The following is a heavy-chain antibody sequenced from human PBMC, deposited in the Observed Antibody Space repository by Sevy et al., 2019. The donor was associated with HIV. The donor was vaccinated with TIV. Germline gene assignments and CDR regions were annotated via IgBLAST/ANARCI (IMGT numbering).Heavy chain of an antibody. CDR3: ITDPAYRGYDEEVINYYFYGMDV. D-gene: IGHD5-12*01. Sequence: GGSLRLSCTASGFTFSSAWMSWVRQAPGKGLEWVGRIKSEFDGGAIDYAAHVKGRFSMSREYLKNTVYLQMNSLKNEDTAVYYCITDPAYRGYDEEVINYYFYGMDVWGQGTTVTVSS. CDR2: IKSEFDGGAI. J-gene: IGHJ6*02. V-gene: IGHV3-15*01. CDR1: GFTFSSAW.